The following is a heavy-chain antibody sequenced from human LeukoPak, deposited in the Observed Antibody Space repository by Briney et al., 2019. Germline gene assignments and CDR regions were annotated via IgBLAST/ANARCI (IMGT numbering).Heavy chain of an antibody. CDR2: IYYSGRT. Sequence: SETLSLTCTVSGGSISSSSYYWGWIRQPPGKGREWIGSIYYSGRTYYNPSLKSRVTISEDTSKNQFSLKLSSVTAADTAVYYCARYALEVTMVRGVIIRDAFDIRGQGTMVTVSS. D-gene: IGHD3-10*01. CDR1: GGSISSSSYY. J-gene: IGHJ3*02. V-gene: IGHV4-39*07. CDR3: ARYALEVTMVRGVIIRDAFDI.